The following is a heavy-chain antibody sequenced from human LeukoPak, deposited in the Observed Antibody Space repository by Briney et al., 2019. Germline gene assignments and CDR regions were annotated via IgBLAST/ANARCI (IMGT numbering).Heavy chain of an antibody. CDR1: GCTLTELS. J-gene: IGHJ5*02. D-gene: IGHD1/OR15-1a*01. Sequence: ASVKVSCKVSGCTLTELSMHWVRQAPGKGLEWMGGFDPEDGETIYAQKFQGRVTMTEDTSTDTAYMELSSLRSEDTAVYYCATVGLTTENNFNNWFDPWGQGTLVTVSS. CDR3: ATVGLTTENNFNNWFDP. CDR2: FDPEDGET. V-gene: IGHV1-24*01.